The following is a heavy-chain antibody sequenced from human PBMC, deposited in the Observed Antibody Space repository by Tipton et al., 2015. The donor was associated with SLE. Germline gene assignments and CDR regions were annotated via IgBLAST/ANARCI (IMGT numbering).Heavy chain of an antibody. CDR2: INHSGRT. J-gene: IGHJ3*01. CDR3: ARVPYSSGWTRWAFDL. D-gene: IGHD6-19*01. Sequence: TLSLTCAVYGGSFSGYYWSWIRQPPGRGLEWIGEINHSGRTNYKSSLKSRVTISVDTSKNQFSLKLSSVTAADTAVYYCARVPYSSGWTRWAFDLWGQGTMVTGSS. CDR1: GGSFSGYY. V-gene: IGHV4-34*01.